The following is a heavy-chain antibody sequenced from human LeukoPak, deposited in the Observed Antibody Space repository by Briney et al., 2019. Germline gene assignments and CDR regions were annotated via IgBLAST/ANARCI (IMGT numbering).Heavy chain of an antibody. V-gene: IGHV3-23*01. CDR3: ATNTAMGYFDY. J-gene: IGHJ4*02. Sequence: PGASLRLSCAASGFTFSSYAMSWVRQAPGKGLEWVSAMSGSGGSTYYADSVKGRFTISRDNSKDTLYLQMNSLRAEDTAVYYCATNTAMGYFDYWGQGTLVTVSS. CDR1: GFTFSSYA. D-gene: IGHD5-18*01. CDR2: MSGSGGST.